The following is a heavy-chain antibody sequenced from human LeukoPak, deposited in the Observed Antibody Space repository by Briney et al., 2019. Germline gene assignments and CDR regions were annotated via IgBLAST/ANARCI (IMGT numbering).Heavy chain of an antibody. Sequence: SETLSLTCTVSGGSISSYYWSWIRQPPGKGLECIGYIYASGSTNYNPSLKSRVTISVDTSKNQFSLKLSSVTAADTAVYYCARRLSSYRCCSNGVCTPVAAFDIWGQGTMVTVSS. CDR1: GGSISSYY. V-gene: IGHV4-4*09. CDR3: ARRLSSYRCCSNGVCTPVAAFDI. CDR2: IYASGST. J-gene: IGHJ3*02. D-gene: IGHD2-8*01.